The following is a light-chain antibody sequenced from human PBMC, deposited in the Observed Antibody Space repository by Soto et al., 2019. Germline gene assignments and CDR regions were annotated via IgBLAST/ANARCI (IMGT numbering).Light chain of an antibody. J-gene: IGKJ1*01. CDR3: QQHGRSPVA. Sequence: EIVLTQNPGTLALYREDVATVSCRTSQSVSSIYLAWYQQKPGQAPRLLIYGASSRATGIPDRFSGSGSGTDFTLAISSLEPEDFAVYYCQQHGRSPVAFGQGTKVDIK. CDR1: QSVSSIY. CDR2: GAS. V-gene: IGKV3-20*01.